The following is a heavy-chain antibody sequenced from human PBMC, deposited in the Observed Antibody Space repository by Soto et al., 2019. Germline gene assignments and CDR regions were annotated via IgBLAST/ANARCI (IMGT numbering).Heavy chain of an antibody. D-gene: IGHD1-26*01. J-gene: IGHJ6*02. CDR2: ISAYNGNT. Sequence: ASVKVSCKASGYTFTSYGISWVRQAPGQGLEWMGWISAYNGNTNYAQKLQGRVTMTTDTSTSTAYMELRSLRSDDTAVYYCARGRAGGSYYYGMDVWGQGTTVTVSS. CDR3: ARGRAGGSYYYGMDV. V-gene: IGHV1-18*01. CDR1: GYTFTSYG.